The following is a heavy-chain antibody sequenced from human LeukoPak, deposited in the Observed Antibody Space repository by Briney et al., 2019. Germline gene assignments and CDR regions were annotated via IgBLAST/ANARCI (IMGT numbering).Heavy chain of an antibody. CDR3: AKEVWYFDFSFDY. J-gene: IGHJ4*02. CDR2: ISGSGGST. CDR1: GFTFSSYW. Sequence: GGSLRLSCAASGFTFSSYWMSWVRQTPGKGLEWVSAISGSGGSTYYADSVKGRFTISRDNSKNTLYLQMNSLRAEDTAVYYCAKEVWYFDFSFDYWGQGTLVTVSS. D-gene: IGHD3-9*01. V-gene: IGHV3-23*01.